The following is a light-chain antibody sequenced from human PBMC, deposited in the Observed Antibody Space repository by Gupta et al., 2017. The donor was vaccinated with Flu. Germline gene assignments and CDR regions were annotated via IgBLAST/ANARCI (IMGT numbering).Light chain of an antibody. J-gene: IGKJ1*01. CDR1: QTISSSY. V-gene: IGKV3-20*01. CDR2: GAS. Sequence: EIVLTQSPGTLSLSPGKRDTLSCRAGQTISSSYLAWYQQKPGQAPRLLIYGASSRANGIPDRFSGSGSGTEFTLTISRLEPEDFAVYYCHQYCSSPPTFGQGTKVEIK. CDR3: HQYCSSPPT.